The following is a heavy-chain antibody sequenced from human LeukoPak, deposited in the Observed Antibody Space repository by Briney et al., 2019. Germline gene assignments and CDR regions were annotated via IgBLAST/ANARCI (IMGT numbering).Heavy chain of an antibody. D-gene: IGHD3-9*01. V-gene: IGHV3-30*02. CDR2: IRCYGNDK. CDR3: TKDLPHWATDW. CDR1: GFSFSNSA. J-gene: IGHJ4*02. Sequence: PGGALRLSCAASGFSFSNSAMHWVRQAPGKGLEWVSFIRCYGNDKYYADSVKGRFNVSRDNSKNTWYLQLNSRSDEDTAVYYCTKDLPHWATDWGGQGSLVAVSS.